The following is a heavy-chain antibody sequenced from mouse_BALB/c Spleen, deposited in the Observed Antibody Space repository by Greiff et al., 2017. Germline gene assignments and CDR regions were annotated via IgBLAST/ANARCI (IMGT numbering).Heavy chain of an antibody. V-gene: IGHV5-17*02. Sequence: DVKLVESGGGLVQPGGSRKLSCAASGFTFSSFGMHWVRQAPEKGLEWVAYISSGSSTIYYADTVKGRFTISRDNPKNTLFLQMTSLRSEDTAMYYCARSGGNYRAWFAYWGQGTLVTVSA. CDR2: ISSGSSTI. D-gene: IGHD2-1*01. CDR3: ARSGGNYRAWFAY. J-gene: IGHJ3*01. CDR1: GFTFSSFG.